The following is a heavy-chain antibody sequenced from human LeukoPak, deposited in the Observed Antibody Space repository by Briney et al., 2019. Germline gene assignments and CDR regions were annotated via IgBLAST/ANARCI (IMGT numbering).Heavy chain of an antibody. V-gene: IGHV1-2*02. CDR1: GYSFTAYY. D-gene: IGHD3-3*01. CDR3: ARARYETRIWPKSRYDYYHYMDV. CDR2: INPNSGGT. J-gene: IGHJ6*03. Sequence: ASVKVSCKASGYSFTAYYMHWVRQAPGQGLEWMGWINPNSGGTNYAQKFQGRVTITRDTSASTAYMELSSLRSEDMAVYYCARARYETRIWPKSRYDYYHYMDVWGKGTTVTVSS.